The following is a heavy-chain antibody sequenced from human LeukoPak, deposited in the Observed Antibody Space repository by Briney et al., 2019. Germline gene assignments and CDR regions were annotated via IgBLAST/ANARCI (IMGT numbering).Heavy chain of an antibody. V-gene: IGHV3-48*03. CDR1: GFTFSSYE. J-gene: IGHJ4*02. CDR2: ISSSGSTI. CDR3: ARARVVWGYSGYDHFDY. Sequence: GGSLRLSCAASGFTFSSYEMNWVRQAPGKGLKWVSYISSSGSTIYYADSVKGRFTISRDNAKNSLYLQMNSLRAEDTAVYYCARARVVWGYSGYDHFDYWGQGTLVTVSS. D-gene: IGHD5-12*01.